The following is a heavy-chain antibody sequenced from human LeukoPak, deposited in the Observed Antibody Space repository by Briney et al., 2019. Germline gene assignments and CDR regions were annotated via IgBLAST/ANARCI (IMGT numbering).Heavy chain of an antibody. V-gene: IGHV3-33*06. J-gene: IGHJ6*03. CDR2: IWYDGSNK. CDR3: AKALGDRYCSGGSCYSSYYYYYYYMDV. Sequence: SGGSLRLSCAASGFTFSSCGMHWVRQVPGKGLEWVAVIWYDGSNKYYADSVKGRFTISRDNSKNTLYLQMNSLRAEDTAVYYCAKALGDRYCSGGSCYSSYYYYYYYMDVWGKGTTVTVSS. CDR1: GFTFSSCG. D-gene: IGHD2-15*01.